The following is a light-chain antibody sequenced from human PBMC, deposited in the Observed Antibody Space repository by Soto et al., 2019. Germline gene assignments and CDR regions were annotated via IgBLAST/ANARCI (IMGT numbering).Light chain of an antibody. CDR1: QGIKND. V-gene: IGKV1-6*01. Sequence: IQMTQSPSSLSASVGDRVTMTCRASQGIKNDLSWFQQRPGKAPQLLIYGASVLQRGVPSRFSGRGSGIDFTLTISSLQPEDFATYYCLQDFNYPRTFGPGTRVDV. CDR3: LQDFNYPRT. CDR2: GAS. J-gene: IGKJ3*01.